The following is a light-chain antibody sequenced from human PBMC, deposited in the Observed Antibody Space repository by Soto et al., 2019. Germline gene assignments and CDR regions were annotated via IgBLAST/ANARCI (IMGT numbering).Light chain of an antibody. CDR2: RNN. V-gene: IGLV1-47*01. J-gene: IGLJ1*01. CDR3: AAWDDSLSAFYV. Sequence: QSALTQPPSASGTPGQRVTISCSGSSSNIGSNYVYWYQQLPGMAPKLLIYRNNQRPSGVPDRFSGSKSGTSASLAISGLRSEDEADYYCAAWDDSLSAFYVFGTGTKVTVL. CDR1: SSNIGSNY.